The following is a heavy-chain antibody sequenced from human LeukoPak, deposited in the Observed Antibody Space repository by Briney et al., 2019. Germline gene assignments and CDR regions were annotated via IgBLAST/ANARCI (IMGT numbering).Heavy chain of an antibody. V-gene: IGHV4-59*08. CDR1: GGSISSYY. CDR2: IYYSGST. D-gene: IGHD6-19*01. Sequence: SSETLSLTCTVSGGSISSYYWSWIRQPPGKGLEWNGYIYYSGSTNYNPSLKSRVTISVDTSKNQFSLKLSSVTAADTAVYYCARRGSGWYEGAFDIWGQGTMVTVSS. CDR3: ARRGSGWYEGAFDI. J-gene: IGHJ3*02.